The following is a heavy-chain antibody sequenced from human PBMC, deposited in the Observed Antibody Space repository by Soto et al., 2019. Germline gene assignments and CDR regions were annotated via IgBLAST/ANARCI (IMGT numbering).Heavy chain of an antibody. D-gene: IGHD3-9*01. CDR1: GFTFSSYG. Sequence: PGGSLRLSCAASGFTFSSYGMHWVRQAPGKGLEWVAVIWYDGSNKYYADPVKGRFTISRDNSKNTLYLQMNSLRAEDTAVYYCARDQLEPGGLRYFDWPHNWFDPWGPGTLVTVSS. V-gene: IGHV3-33*01. CDR2: IWYDGSNK. J-gene: IGHJ5*02. CDR3: ARDQLEPGGLRYFDWPHNWFDP.